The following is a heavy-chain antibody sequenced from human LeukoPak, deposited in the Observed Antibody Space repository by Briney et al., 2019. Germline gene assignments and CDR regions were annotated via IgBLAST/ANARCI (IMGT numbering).Heavy chain of an antibody. D-gene: IGHD4-17*01. CDR3: ARSLDYGDYGY. J-gene: IGHJ4*02. CDR1: GGSISSGSYY. V-gene: IGHV4-61*02. Sequence: SETLSLTCTVSGGSISSGSYYWSWIRQPAGKGLEWIGRIYTRGSTNYNPSLKSRVTISVDTSKNQFSLKLSSVTAADTAVYYCARSLDYGDYGYWGQGTLVTVSS. CDR2: IYTRGST.